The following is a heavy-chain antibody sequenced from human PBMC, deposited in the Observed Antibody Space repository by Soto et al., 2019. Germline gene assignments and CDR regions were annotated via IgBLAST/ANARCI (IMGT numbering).Heavy chain of an antibody. Sequence: QVQVVESGGGVVQPGTSLRLSCVASGFSFKSYGMHWVRQAPGKGLEWVALISNDGSNRYYEDSVKGRFTVSRDNSKNMVSLQMNRLRPEDTALYYCTKAIYDTGVDDYWGQGTHVIVSS. CDR1: GFSFKSYG. D-gene: IGHD7-27*01. CDR2: ISNDGSNR. CDR3: TKAIYDTGVDDY. J-gene: IGHJ4*02. V-gene: IGHV3-30*18.